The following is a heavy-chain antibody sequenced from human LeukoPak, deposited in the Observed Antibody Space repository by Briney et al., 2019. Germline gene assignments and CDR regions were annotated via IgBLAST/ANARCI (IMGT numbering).Heavy chain of an antibody. Sequence: GGSLRLSCAASGFTFSSNGMHWVRQAPGMGLEWVALILYDGSNEYYADSVQGRFTISRDSSRNTLYLQMNSLRAEDTAVYYCAKDGTGGYYYLDYWGQGTLVTVSS. CDR1: GFTFSSNG. CDR3: AKDGTGGYYYLDY. J-gene: IGHJ4*02. D-gene: IGHD3-22*01. CDR2: ILYDGSNE. V-gene: IGHV3-30*18.